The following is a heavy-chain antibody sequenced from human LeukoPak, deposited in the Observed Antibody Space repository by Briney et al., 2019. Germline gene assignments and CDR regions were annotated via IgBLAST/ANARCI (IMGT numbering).Heavy chain of an antibody. CDR2: INHSGST. Sequence: SETLSLTCAVYGGSFSGYYWSWIRQPPGKGLEWIGEINHSGSTNYNPSLKSRVTISVDTSKNQFSLKLSSVTAADTAVYYCARVPQLVYYYYYGMDVWGKGTRSPSPQ. D-gene: IGHD6-13*01. J-gene: IGHJ6*04. V-gene: IGHV4-34*01. CDR3: ARVPQLVYYYYYGMDV. CDR1: GGSFSGYY.